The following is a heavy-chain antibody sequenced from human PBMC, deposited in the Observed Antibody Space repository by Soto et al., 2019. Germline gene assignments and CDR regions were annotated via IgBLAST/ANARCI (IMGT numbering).Heavy chain of an antibody. V-gene: IGHV3-74*03. D-gene: IGHD3-10*01. CDR2: IISDGLYT. CDR3: ARGILGSGMANDH. CDR1: GFTFSNYW. J-gene: IGHJ4*02. Sequence: EVQLVESGGGLVQPGGSLILSCAASGFTFSNYWMVWVRQAPRKGLVWVSRIISDGLYTTYADSVKGRFTISRDNAKNTVYLQMNSLRVEDTAVYYCARGILGSGMANDHWGQGTLVSVSS.